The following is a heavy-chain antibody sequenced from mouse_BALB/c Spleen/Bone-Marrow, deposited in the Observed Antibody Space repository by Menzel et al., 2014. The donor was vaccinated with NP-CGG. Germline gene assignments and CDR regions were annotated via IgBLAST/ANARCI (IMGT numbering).Heavy chain of an antibody. J-gene: IGHJ3*01. CDR1: GFTFSSFG. CDR3: ARGITTGFAY. D-gene: IGHD2-4*01. CDR2: ISSGSSTI. Sequence: EVKLMESGGGLVQPGGSRKLSRAASGFTFSSFGMHWVRQAPEKGLEWVAYISSGSSTIYYADTVKGRFTISRDNPKNTLFLQMTSLRSEDTAMYYCARGITTGFAYWGQGTLVTVSA. V-gene: IGHV5-17*02.